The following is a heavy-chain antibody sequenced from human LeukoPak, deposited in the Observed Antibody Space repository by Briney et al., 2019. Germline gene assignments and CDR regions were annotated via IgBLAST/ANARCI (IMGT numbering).Heavy chain of an antibody. CDR2: ISRRGGAI. Sequence: GGALRLSCAASGFTFSDDYMSWIRQAPGKGLEWGSYISRRGGAIDYADSVKGRFTISRDNAKTSLYLQMNSLSAEDTAIYYCARDRRVNWNYLDYWGQGTLVTVSS. J-gene: IGHJ4*02. D-gene: IGHD1-1*01. CDR1: GFTFSDDY. CDR3: ARDRRVNWNYLDY. V-gene: IGHV3-11*01.